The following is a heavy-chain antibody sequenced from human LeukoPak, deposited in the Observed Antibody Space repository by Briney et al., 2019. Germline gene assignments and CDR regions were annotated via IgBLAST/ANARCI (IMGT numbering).Heavy chain of an antibody. J-gene: IGHJ3*02. D-gene: IGHD1-26*01. CDR1: GYSFTSYW. Sequence: GESLKISCKGSGYSFTSYWIGWVRQLPGKGLEWMGIIYPGDSDTRYSPSCQGQVTISADKSISTAYLQWSSLKASDTAMYYCARHLSGSYLHDAFDIWGQGTMVTVSS. V-gene: IGHV5-51*01. CDR3: ARHLSGSYLHDAFDI. CDR2: IYPGDSDT.